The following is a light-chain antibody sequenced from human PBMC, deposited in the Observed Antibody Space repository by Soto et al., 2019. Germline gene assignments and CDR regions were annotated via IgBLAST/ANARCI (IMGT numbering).Light chain of an antibody. CDR3: QQYNSFIWT. Sequence: DIQMTQSPSTLSASVGGRVTIICRASQSISSWLAWYQQKPGKAPKLLISKATNLDSGVPSRFSGSGSGTEFNLTISSLQPEDFATYYCQQYNSFIWTFGRGTKVDIK. J-gene: IGKJ1*01. CDR2: KAT. V-gene: IGKV1-5*03. CDR1: QSISSW.